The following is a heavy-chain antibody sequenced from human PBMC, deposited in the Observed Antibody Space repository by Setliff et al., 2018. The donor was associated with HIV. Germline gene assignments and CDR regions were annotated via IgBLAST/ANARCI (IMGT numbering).Heavy chain of an antibody. J-gene: IGHJ4*02. Sequence: ASVMVSCKASGYTLTQYGFSWVRQAPGQGLEWMGWISDYNGDINHAQKFQGRVTVTTDTSTSTAYMEVRSLRSDDTAAYYCARGAARGNSFDYWGQGTLVTVSS. CDR3: ARGAARGNSFDY. CDR1: GYTLTQYG. V-gene: IGHV1-18*01. D-gene: IGHD6-6*01. CDR2: ISDYNGDI.